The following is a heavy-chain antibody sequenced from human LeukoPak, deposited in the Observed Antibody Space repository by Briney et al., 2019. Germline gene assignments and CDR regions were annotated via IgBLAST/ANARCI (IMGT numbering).Heavy chain of an antibody. CDR3: GKDGGQYSSGPEFDP. CDR2: ISSSGSTI. J-gene: IGHJ5*02. Sequence: SGGSLRLSCAASGFTFSSYEMNWVRQAPGKGLEWVSYISSSGSTIYYADSVKGRFTISRDNSKNMLYLQMNSLRVDDTAIYFCGKDGGQYSSGPEFDPRGQGALVTVSS. D-gene: IGHD6-19*01. V-gene: IGHV3-48*03. CDR1: GFTFSSYE.